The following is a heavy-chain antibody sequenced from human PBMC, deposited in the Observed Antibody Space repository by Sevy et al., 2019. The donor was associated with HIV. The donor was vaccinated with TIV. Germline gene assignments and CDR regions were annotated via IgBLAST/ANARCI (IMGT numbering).Heavy chain of an antibody. J-gene: IGHJ6*02. CDR2: ISGSDTTI. Sequence: GGSLRLSCAASGFTFNDYYMSWIRQAPGKGLEWVSYISGSDTTIYYADSVKGRFSISRDNAKNSLYLQMHSLRAEDKAVYYCARDHVKDGDLGDYYYYAMDVWGQGTTVTVSS. D-gene: IGHD4-17*01. V-gene: IGHV3-11*01. CDR1: GFTFNDYY. CDR3: ARDHVKDGDLGDYYYYAMDV.